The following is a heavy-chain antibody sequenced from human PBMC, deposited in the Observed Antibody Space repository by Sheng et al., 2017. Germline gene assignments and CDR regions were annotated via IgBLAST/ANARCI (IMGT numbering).Heavy chain of an antibody. D-gene: IGHD1-26*01. CDR2: INHSGST. Sequence: QVQLQQWGAGLLKPSETLSLTCAVYGGSFSGYYWSWIRQPPGKGLEWIGEINHSGSTNYNPSLKSRVTISVDTSKNQFSLKLSSVTAADTAVYYCASSGSYYVRYFQSLGPGHPGHRLL. CDR3: ASSGSYYVRYFQS. V-gene: IGHV4-34*01. J-gene: IGHJ1*01. CDR1: GGSFSGYY.